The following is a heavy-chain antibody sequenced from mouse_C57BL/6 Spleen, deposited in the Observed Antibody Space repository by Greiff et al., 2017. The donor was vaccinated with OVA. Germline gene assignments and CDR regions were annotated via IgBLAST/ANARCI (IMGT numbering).Heavy chain of an antibody. D-gene: IGHD2-3*01. CDR2: IRNKANGYTT. Sequence: EVHLVESGGGLVQPGGSLSLSCAASGFTFTDYYMSWVRQPPGKALEWLGFIRNKANGYTTEYSASVKGRFTISRDNSQSILYLQMNALRAEDSATYYCARLGGYSPFDYWGQGTTLTVSS. CDR1: GFTFTDYY. CDR3: ARLGGYSPFDY. J-gene: IGHJ2*01. V-gene: IGHV7-3*01.